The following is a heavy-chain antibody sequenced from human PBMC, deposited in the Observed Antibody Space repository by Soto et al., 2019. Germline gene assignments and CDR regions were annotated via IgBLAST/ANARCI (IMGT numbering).Heavy chain of an antibody. CDR1: EFTFSSHC. V-gene: IGHV3-33*01. D-gene: IGHD3-3*01. CDR3: TRDYKRYDYWSGYYRHRSMDV. CDR2: IWFDGSQK. J-gene: IGHJ6*02. Sequence: PGGSLRLSCAASEFTFSSHCMHWVREAPCKGLEWVAVIWFDGSQKYYGDSVKGRFTISRDNSKNTLYLEMNSLRAEDTAVYYSTRDYKRYDYWSGYYRHRSMDVSGQWTTVPVSS.